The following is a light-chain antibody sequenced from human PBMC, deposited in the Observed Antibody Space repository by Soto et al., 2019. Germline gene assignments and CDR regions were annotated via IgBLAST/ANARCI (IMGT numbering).Light chain of an antibody. CDR3: QHYASSPHT. Sequence: EIVMTQPPSPLSVSPGEGATLSCRANQGIGSTLAWYQQKPGQTPRLLLYGASTRATGVPARFSGGGSGTAFTLTTDSLQSEDFEVYYCQHYASSPHTFGGGTKVESK. CDR1: QGIGST. CDR2: GAS. V-gene: IGKV3-15*01. J-gene: IGKJ4*01.